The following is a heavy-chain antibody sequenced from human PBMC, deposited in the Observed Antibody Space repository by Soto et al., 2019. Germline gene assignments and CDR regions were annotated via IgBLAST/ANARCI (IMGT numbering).Heavy chain of an antibody. CDR1: GGSIGTYY. CDR3: ARATSPDTAYYYCMDV. Sequence: SETLSLTCTVSGGSIGTYYWSWIRQPPGKGLEWIGFIYYSGTTNYNPSIESRVTISVDTSKNLFSLILRSVASADTAVYYCARATSPDTAYYYCMDVSGQGTTVTVSS. V-gene: IGHV4-59*01. D-gene: IGHD5-18*01. CDR2: IYYSGTT. J-gene: IGHJ6*02.